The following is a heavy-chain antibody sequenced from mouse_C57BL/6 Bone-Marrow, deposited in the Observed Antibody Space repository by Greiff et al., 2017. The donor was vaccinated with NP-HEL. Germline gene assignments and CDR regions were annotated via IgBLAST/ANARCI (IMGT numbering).Heavy chain of an antibody. V-gene: IGHV5-6*01. CDR1: GFTFSSYG. D-gene: IGHD2-3*01. CDR2: ISSGGSYT. Sequence: EVQRVESGGDLVKPGGSLKLSCAASGFTFSSYGMSWVRQTPDKRLEWVATISSGGSYTYYPDSVKGRCTISRDNAKNTLYLQMSSLKSEDTAMYYCARHHDGYLYWYFDVWGTGTTVTVSS. J-gene: IGHJ1*03. CDR3: ARHHDGYLYWYFDV.